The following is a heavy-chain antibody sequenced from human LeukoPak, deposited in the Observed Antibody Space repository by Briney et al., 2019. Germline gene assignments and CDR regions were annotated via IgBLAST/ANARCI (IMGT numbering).Heavy chain of an antibody. CDR3: ASWAGGNEPVASFDY. J-gene: IGHJ4*02. CDR2: INLNSGGT. D-gene: IGHD1-14*01. V-gene: IGHV1-2*02. Sequence: GASVKVSCKPSGYTFTGYYMHWMRQAPGQGLEWMGWINLNSGGTNYAQKFQGRVTMTRDTSISTAYMELSRLRYDDTGVYYCASWAGGNEPVASFDYWGQGTLVTVSS. CDR1: GYTFTGYY.